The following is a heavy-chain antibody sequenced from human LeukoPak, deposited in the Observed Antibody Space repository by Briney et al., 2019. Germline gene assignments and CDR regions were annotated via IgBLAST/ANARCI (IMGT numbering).Heavy chain of an antibody. CDR1: GGSISSGGYS. CDR2: IYHSGST. Sequence: SETLSLTCAVSGGSISSGGYSWSWIRQPPGTGLEWIGYIYHSGSTYYNPSLKSRVTISVDRSKNQFSLKLSSVTAADTAVYYCARGRSANYDDAFDIWGQGTMVTVSS. CDR3: ARGRSANYDDAFDI. V-gene: IGHV4-30-2*01. J-gene: IGHJ3*02. D-gene: IGHD3-22*01.